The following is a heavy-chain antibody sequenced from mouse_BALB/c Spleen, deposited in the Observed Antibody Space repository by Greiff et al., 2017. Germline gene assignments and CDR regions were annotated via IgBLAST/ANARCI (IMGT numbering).Heavy chain of an antibody. V-gene: IGHV5-4*02. Sequence: EVKLVESGGGLVKPGGSLKLSCAASGFTFSDYYMYWVRQTPEKRLEWVATISDGGSYTYYPDSVKGRFTISRDNAKNNLYLQMSSLKSEDTAMYYCAREVDYDAAFAYWGQGTLVTVSA. CDR3: AREVDYDAAFAY. CDR2: ISDGGSYT. J-gene: IGHJ3*01. D-gene: IGHD2-4*01. CDR1: GFTFSDYY.